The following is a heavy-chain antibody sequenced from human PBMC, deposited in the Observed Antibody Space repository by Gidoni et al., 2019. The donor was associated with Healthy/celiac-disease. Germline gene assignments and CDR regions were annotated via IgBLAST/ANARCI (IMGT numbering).Heavy chain of an antibody. J-gene: IGHJ3*02. D-gene: IGHD4-4*01. V-gene: IGHV1-3*01. CDR3: ARPSAPHDYSIIDAFDI. Sequence: KFQGRVTITRDTSASTAYMELSSLRSEDTAVYYCARPSAPHDYSIIDAFDIWGQGTMVTVSS.